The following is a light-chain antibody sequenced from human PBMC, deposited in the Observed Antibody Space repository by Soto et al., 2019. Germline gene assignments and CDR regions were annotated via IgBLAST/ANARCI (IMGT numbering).Light chain of an antibody. CDR2: DVS. CDR1: SSDVGGYNY. J-gene: IGLJ1*01. V-gene: IGLV2-14*01. CDR3: SSYTSSSSRLLV. Sequence: QSVLTPPASGSGSPGRSSTISCTGTSSDVGGYNYVSWYQQHPGKAPKLMIYDVSNRPSGVSNRFSGSKSGNTASLTISGLQAEDEADYYCSSYTSSSSRLLVFGTGTKVTVL.